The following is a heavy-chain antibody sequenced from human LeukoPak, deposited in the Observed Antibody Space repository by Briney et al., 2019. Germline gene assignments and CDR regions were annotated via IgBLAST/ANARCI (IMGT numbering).Heavy chain of an antibody. CDR2: ISSSGSYI. CDR3: ARESYSNSIGY. CDR1: SFTFSSYN. D-gene: IGHD4-11*01. J-gene: IGHJ4*02. V-gene: IGHV3-21*01. Sequence: GGSLRLSCAASSFTFSSYNMNWVRQAPGKGLEWVSSISSSGSYIYYRDSVKGRFTISRDNAKNSLYLQMNSLRAEDTAVYYCARESYSNSIGYWGQGTLVTVSS.